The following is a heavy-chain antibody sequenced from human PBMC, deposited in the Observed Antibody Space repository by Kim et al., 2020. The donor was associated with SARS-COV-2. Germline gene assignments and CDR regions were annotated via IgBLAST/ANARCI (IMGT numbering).Heavy chain of an antibody. CDR2: ISSSSSYI. V-gene: IGHV3-21*01. D-gene: IGHD5-18*01. Sequence: GGSLRLSCAASGFTFSSYSMNWVRQAPGKGLEWVSSISSSSSYIYYADSVKGRFTISRDNAKNSLYLQMNSLRAEDTAVYYCARDNPAMVPLGYWGQGTLVTVSS. CDR1: GFTFSSYS. J-gene: IGHJ4*02. CDR3: ARDNPAMVPLGY.